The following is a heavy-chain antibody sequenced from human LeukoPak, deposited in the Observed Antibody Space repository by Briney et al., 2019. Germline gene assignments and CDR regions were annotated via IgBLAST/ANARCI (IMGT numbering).Heavy chain of an antibody. CDR1: GYSFTSYW. CDR2: IYPGDSDT. V-gene: IGHV5-51*01. J-gene: IGHJ6*02. Sequence: GESLKISCKGSGYSFTSYWIGWVRPMPGKGLEWMGIIYPGDSDTRYSPSFQGQVTISADKSISTAYLQWSSLKASDTAMYYCARREIAVAGNYYYYYGMDVWGQGTTVTVSS. CDR3: ARREIAVAGNYYYYYGMDV. D-gene: IGHD6-19*01.